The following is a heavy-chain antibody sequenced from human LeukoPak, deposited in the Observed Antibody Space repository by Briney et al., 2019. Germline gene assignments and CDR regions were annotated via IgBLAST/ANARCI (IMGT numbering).Heavy chain of an antibody. CDR2: IYYSGST. J-gene: IGHJ6*03. Sequence: SETLSLTCTVSGGSISSSSYYWGWIRQPPGKGLEWIGSIYYSGSTYYNPSLKSRVTISVDTSKNQFSLKLSSVTAADTAVYYCARATTAYYYYYMDVWGKGTTITVSS. D-gene: IGHD1-26*01. V-gene: IGHV4-39*07. CDR3: ARATTAYYYYYMDV. CDR1: GGSISSSSYY.